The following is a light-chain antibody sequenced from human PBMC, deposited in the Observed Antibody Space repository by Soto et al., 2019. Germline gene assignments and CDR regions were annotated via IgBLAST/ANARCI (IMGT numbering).Light chain of an antibody. J-gene: IGKJ1*01. Sequence: EIVMTQSPATLSVSPGERATFSCRASQSLTTDLAWYQQRPGQAPRLLIYRASTRATGIPARFSGSGSGTEFTLTISSLQSEDFAVYYCQQYSVWPWTFGQGTKVDIK. CDR2: RAS. V-gene: IGKV3-15*01. CDR1: QSLTTD. CDR3: QQYSVWPWT.